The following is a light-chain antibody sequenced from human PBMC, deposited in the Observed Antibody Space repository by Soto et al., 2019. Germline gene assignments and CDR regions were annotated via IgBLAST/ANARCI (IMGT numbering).Light chain of an antibody. CDR2: DAS. J-gene: IGKJ4*01. V-gene: IGKV3-11*01. CDR1: QSVSRY. Sequence: EIVLTQSPATLSLSPGERATLSCRASQSVSRYLAWYQQKPVQAPRLLIYDASSRATGIPARFSGSGSGTDFTLTITSLEPEDFAVYYCQQRSNWPSTFGGGTKVEI. CDR3: QQRSNWPST.